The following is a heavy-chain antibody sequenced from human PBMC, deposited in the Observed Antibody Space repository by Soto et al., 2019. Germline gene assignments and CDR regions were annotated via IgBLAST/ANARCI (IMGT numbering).Heavy chain of an antibody. Sequence: QVQLQESGPGLVKPWETLSLTSTISGGSMSTYYWSWIRQPAGKGLEWIGRIYTSGGTNYSPSLKTRVTMSVDTSRKRVFLKLNSVTAADTAVYYCARGSVAGVDYGMDVWGRGTTVSVSS. V-gene: IGHV4-4*07. J-gene: IGHJ6*02. CDR1: GGSMSTYY. CDR2: IYTSGGT. D-gene: IGHD6-13*01. CDR3: ARGSVAGVDYGMDV.